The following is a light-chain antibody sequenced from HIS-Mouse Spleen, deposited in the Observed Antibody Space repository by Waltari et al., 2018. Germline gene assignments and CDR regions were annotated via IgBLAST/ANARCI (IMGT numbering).Light chain of an antibody. J-gene: IGLJ3*02. CDR1: SSDVGGYNY. CDR3: SSYTSSSTLWV. V-gene: IGLV2-14*01. Sequence: QSALTQPASVSGSPGQSITISCTGTSSDVGGYNYVSWYHQHPGKAPNLMIYEVSNRPSGVSNRFSGSKSGNTASLTISGLQAEDEADYYCSSYTSSSTLWVFGGGTKLTVL. CDR2: EVS.